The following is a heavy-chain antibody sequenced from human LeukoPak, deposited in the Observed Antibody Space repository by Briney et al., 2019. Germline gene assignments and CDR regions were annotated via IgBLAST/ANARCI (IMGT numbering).Heavy chain of an antibody. CDR2: INTNTGNP. J-gene: IGHJ5*02. D-gene: IGHD3-3*01. CDR3: ARDLLNRYDLWSGYYNWFDP. V-gene: IGHV7-4-1*02. CDR1: GYTFTSYA. Sequence: ASVKVSCKASGYTFTSYAMNWVRQAPGQGLEWMGWINTNTGNPTYAQGFTGRFVFSLDTSVSTAYLQISSLKAEDTAVYYCARDLLNRYDLWSGYYNWFDPWGQGTLVTVSS.